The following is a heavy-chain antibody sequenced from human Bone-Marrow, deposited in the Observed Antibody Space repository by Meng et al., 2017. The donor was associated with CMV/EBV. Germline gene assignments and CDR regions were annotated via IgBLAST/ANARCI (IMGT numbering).Heavy chain of an antibody. J-gene: IGHJ6*02. CDR3: ARGYYDFWSGGGGMDV. CDR1: GFTFSSYW. V-gene: IGHV3-7*01. CDR2: IKQDGSEK. Sequence: GGSLRLSCAASGFTFSSYWMSWVRQAPGKGLEWVANIKQDGSEKYYVDSVKGRFTISRDNAKNSLYLQMNGLRAEDTAVYYCARGYYDFWSGGGGMDVWGQGTTVTVSS. D-gene: IGHD3-3*01.